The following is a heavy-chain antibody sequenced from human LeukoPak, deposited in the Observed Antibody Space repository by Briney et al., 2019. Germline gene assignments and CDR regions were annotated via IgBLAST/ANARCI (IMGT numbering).Heavy chain of an antibody. CDR3: SKTPGDCSATSCPGAD. D-gene: IGHD2-2*01. Sequence: GGSLRLSCAASGFTFSSFAMHWVRQAPGKGRGWVAVISYDGINKYYADSVKGRFTISRDNSKYTLYMQMNSPRAEDTALYYCSKTPGDCSATSCPGADWGQGTLVTVSS. J-gene: IGHJ4*02. CDR1: GFTFSSFA. CDR2: ISYDGINK. V-gene: IGHV3-30*18.